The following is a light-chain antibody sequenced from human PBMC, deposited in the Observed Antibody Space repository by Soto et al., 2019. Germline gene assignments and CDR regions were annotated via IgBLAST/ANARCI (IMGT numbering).Light chain of an antibody. CDR2: VVS. J-gene: IGLJ1*01. CDR1: SSDVGGYKY. CDR3: GSYTRRDTPYV. V-gene: IGLV2-14*01. Sequence: QSVLTQPASVSGSPGQSITISCTGTSSDVGGYKYVSWYQQHPDKAPKLMIYVVSNRPSGVSHRFSGSKSGNTASLTISGLRAEDEAVYYCGSYTRRDTPYVFGTGTKVTVL.